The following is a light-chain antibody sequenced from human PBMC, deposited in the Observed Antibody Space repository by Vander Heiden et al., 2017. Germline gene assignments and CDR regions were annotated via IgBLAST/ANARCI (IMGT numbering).Light chain of an antibody. Sequence: QSALTQPASVSGSPGQSITISCTGTSSDIGSYDLVSWYQQRPGKAPKLMIYECSKRPSGVSDRFSGSKSGNTASLTISGLQAEDEADYYCCSYAGSRTFVLFGGGTKLTVL. CDR2: ECS. CDR1: SSDIGSYDL. V-gene: IGLV2-23*03. J-gene: IGLJ2*01. CDR3: CSYAGSRTFVL.